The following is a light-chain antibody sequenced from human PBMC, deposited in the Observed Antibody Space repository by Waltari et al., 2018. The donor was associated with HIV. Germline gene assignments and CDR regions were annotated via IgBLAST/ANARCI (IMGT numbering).Light chain of an antibody. J-gene: IGKJ1*01. Sequence: VMTQSPATLSVSPGGSATISCRTSDSIGNNLIWYQQRPGQAPRVLIYGASTRAPGIPGSITGSGSGTEFTLTINNLQPEDTAVYYCHQHNYSPRSFGQGTRVDLK. CDR1: DSIGNN. CDR2: GAS. V-gene: IGKV3-15*01. CDR3: HQHNYSPRS.